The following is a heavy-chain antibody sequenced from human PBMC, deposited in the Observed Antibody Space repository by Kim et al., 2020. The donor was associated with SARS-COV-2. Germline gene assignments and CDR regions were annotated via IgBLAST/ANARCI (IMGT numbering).Heavy chain of an antibody. CDR3: ARAPVSLLAWFDP. D-gene: IGHD6-19*01. J-gene: IGHJ5*02. Sequence: YNPSLKSRVTISVDTSKNQFSLKLSSVTAADTAVYYCARAPVSLLAWFDPWGQGTLVTVSS. V-gene: IGHV4-34*01.